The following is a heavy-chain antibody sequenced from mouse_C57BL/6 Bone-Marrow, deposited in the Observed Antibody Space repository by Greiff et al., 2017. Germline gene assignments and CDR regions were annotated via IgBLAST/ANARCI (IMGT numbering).Heavy chain of an antibody. CDR2: INYDGSST. CDR1: GFTFSDYY. CDR3: ARVDGYYGYWYFDV. D-gene: IGHD2-3*01. Sequence: DVMLVESEGGLVQPGSSMKLSCTASGFTFSDYYMAWVRQVPEKGLEWVANINYDGSSTYYLDSLKSRFIISRDNAKNILYLQMSSLKSEDTATYYCARVDGYYGYWYFDVWGTGTTVTVSS. J-gene: IGHJ1*03. V-gene: IGHV5-16*01.